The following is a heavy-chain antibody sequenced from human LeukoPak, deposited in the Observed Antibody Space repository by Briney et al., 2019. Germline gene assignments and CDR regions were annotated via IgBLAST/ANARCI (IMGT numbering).Heavy chain of an antibody. CDR1: GFTFSSYG. J-gene: IGHJ6*02. V-gene: IGHV3-30*18. Sequence: PGGSLRLSCAASGFTFSSYGMHWVRQAPGKGLEWVAVISYDGSNKYYADSVKGRFTISRDNSKNTLYLQMNSLRAEDTAVYYCAKGEGMDVWGQGTTVTVSS. CDR2: ISYDGSNK. CDR3: AKGEGMDV.